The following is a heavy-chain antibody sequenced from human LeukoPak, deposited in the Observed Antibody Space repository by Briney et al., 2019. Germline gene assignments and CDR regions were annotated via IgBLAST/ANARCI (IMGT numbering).Heavy chain of an antibody. J-gene: IGHJ6*03. V-gene: IGHV3-23*01. CDR2: ISGAGGGT. D-gene: IGHD3-3*01. Sequence: GGSLRLSCAASGFTFSSYAMSWVRQAPGKGLEWVSGISGAGGGTYYADSVKGRFTISRDNSKNTLYLQMNSLRAGDTAVYYCAKELSTRITIFYMDVWGKGTTVTVSS. CDR1: GFTFSSYA. CDR3: AKELSTRITIFYMDV.